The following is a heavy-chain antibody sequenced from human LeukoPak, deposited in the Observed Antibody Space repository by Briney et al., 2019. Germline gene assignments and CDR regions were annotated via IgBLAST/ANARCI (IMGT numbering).Heavy chain of an antibody. D-gene: IGHD3-22*01. Sequence: ASVKVSCKASGYTFTSYAMHWVRQAPGQRLEWMGWINAGNGNTKYSQEFQGRVTITRDTSASTAYMELSSLRSDDTAVYYCARELYYYDSSGYLSVDYWGQGTLVTVSS. CDR3: ARELYYYDSSGYLSVDY. V-gene: IGHV1-3*01. J-gene: IGHJ4*02. CDR2: INAGNGNT. CDR1: GYTFTSYA.